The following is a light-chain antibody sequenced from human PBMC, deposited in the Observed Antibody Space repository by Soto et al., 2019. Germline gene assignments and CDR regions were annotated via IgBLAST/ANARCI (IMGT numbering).Light chain of an antibody. J-gene: IGLJ3*02. CDR2: RND. CDR3: VTWEDSLTAWV. CDR1: SSNIGTYY. V-gene: IGLV1-47*01. Sequence: QSVLTQPPSASGTPGQRVTISCSGSSSNIGTYYVYWYQHLPGTAPKLLISRNDQRPSGVPERVSGSKSGTSASLAISGLRSEDEADYYCVTWEDSLTAWVFGGGTKVTVL.